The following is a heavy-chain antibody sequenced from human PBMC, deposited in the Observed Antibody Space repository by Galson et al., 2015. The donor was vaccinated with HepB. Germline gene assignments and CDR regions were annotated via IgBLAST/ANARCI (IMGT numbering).Heavy chain of an antibody. CDR2: ISWNSGSI. V-gene: IGHV3-9*01. CDR1: GFTFDDYA. J-gene: IGHJ4*02. CDR3: ASGIGDFWSGYYAY. Sequence: SLRLSCAASGFTFDDYAMHWVRQAPGKGLEWVSGISWNSGSIGYADSVKGRFTISRDNAKNSLYLQMNSLRAEDTALYYCASGIGDFWSGYYAYWGQGTLATGSS. D-gene: IGHD3-3*01.